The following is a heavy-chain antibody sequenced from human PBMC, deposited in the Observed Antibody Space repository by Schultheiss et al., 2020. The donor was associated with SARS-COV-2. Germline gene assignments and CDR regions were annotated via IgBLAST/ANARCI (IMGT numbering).Heavy chain of an antibody. CDR1: GGTFSSYA. V-gene: IGHV1-69*13. CDR3: ASHPLRYSGSSYFDY. Sequence: SVKVSCKASGGTFSSYAISWVRQAPGQGLEWMGGIIPIFGTANYAQKFQGRVTITADESTSTAYMELSSLRSEDTAVYYCASHPLRYSGSSYFDYWGQGTLVTVSS. CDR2: IIPIFGTA. J-gene: IGHJ4*02. D-gene: IGHD5-12*01.